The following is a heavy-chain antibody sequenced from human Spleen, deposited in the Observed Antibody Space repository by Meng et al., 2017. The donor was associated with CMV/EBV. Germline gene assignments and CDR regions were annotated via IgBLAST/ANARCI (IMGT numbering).Heavy chain of an antibody. CDR2: IYYSGST. J-gene: IGHJ4*02. CDR1: GASISCSD. CDR3: ATYGGTFGFDN. V-gene: IGHV4-59*01. D-gene: IGHD4-23*01. Sequence: GSLRLSCTVSGASISCSDWNLVRQPPGKELEWIGYIYYSGSTNYNPSLKSRVTIAVDTSKNQFYLDLTSVTAADTAIYYCATYGGTFGFDNWGQGLLVTVSS.